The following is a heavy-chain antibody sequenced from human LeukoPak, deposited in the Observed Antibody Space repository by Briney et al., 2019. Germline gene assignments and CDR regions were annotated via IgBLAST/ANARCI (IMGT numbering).Heavy chain of an antibody. J-gene: IGHJ4*02. V-gene: IGHV4-30-4*01. CDR1: GGSISSGDYY. D-gene: IGHD3-3*01. CDR3: ARAQRRYDFWSGYYEYYFDY. CDR2: IYYSGST. Sequence: PSQTLSLTCTVSGGSISSGDYYWRWIRQPPGKGLEWIGYIYYSGSTYYNPSLKSRVTISVDTSKNQFSLKLSSVTAADTAVYYCARAQRRYDFWSGYYEYYFDYWGQGTLVTVSS.